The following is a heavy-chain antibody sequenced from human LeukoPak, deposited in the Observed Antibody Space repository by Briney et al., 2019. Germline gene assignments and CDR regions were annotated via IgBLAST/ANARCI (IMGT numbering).Heavy chain of an antibody. J-gene: IGHJ5*02. CDR3: ARGGGGYSSSCCWFDP. Sequence: SVKVSCKASGGTFSSYAISWVRQAPGQGLEWMGGIIPIFGTANYAQKFQGRVTITADESTSTAYMELSSLRSEDTAVYYCARGGGGYSSSCCWFDPWGQGTLVTASS. CDR1: GGTFSSYA. CDR2: IIPIFGTA. V-gene: IGHV1-69*13. D-gene: IGHD6-13*01.